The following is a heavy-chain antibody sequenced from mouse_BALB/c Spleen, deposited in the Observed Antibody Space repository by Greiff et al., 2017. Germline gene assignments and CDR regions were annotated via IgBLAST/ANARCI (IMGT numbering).Heavy chain of an antibody. CDR2: ISYSGST. CDR1: GDSITSGY. D-gene: IGHD2-3*01. CDR3: ARGGDDGYWFAY. J-gene: IGHJ3*01. Sequence: EVQLQESGPSLVKPSQTLSLTCSVTGDSITSGYWNWIRKFPGNKLEYMGYISYSGSTYYNPSLKSRISITRDTSKNQYYLQLNSVTTEDTATYYCARGGDDGYWFAYWGQGTLVTVSA. V-gene: IGHV3-8*02.